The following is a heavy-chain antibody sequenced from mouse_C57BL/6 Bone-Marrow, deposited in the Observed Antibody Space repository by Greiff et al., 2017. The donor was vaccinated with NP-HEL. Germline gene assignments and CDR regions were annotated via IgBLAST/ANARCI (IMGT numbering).Heavy chain of an antibody. D-gene: IGHD1-1*01. CDR2: ISYDGSN. CDR1: GYSITSGYY. CDR3: ARAPPYYYGTDFDY. Sequence: VQLQQSGPGLVKPSQSLSLTCSVTGYSITSGYYWNWIRQFPGNKLEWMGYISYDGSNNYNPSLKNRISITRDTSKNQFFLKLNSVTTEDTATYYCARAPPYYYGTDFDYWGQGTTLTVSS. J-gene: IGHJ2*01. V-gene: IGHV3-6*01.